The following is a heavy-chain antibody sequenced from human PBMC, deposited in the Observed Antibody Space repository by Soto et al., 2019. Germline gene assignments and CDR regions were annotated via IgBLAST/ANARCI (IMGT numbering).Heavy chain of an antibody. Sequence: EVRLLESGGALVQPGGSLRLSCVTSGFRFSSYAMSWVRQAPGKGLEWVAALIGRGDNTQYADSVKGRFTISRDISKNTLYLQMNSLGAEDTAIYYCAKDRCGDGSCYNFGQWGQGTLVTVSS. CDR3: AKDRCGDGSCYNFGQ. V-gene: IGHV3-23*01. CDR2: LIGRGDNT. J-gene: IGHJ4*02. D-gene: IGHD6-19*01. CDR1: GFRFSSYA.